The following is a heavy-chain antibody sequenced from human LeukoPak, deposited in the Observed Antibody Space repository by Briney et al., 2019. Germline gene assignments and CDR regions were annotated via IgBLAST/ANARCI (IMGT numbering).Heavy chain of an antibody. D-gene: IGHD5-24*01. J-gene: IGHJ5*02. V-gene: IGHV4-39*01. CDR1: GGSISSSSYY. CDR2: IYYSGST. Sequence: PSETLSLTCTVSGGSISSSSYYWGWIRQPPGKGLEWIGSIYYSGSTYYNPSLKSRVTISVDTSKNQFSLKLSSVTAADTAVFYCARLSIVIATPNWFDPWGQGTLVTVSS. CDR3: ARLSIVIATPNWFDP.